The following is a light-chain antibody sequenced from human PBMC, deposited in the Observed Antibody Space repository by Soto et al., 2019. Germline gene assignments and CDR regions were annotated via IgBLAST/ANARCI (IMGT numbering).Light chain of an antibody. CDR1: SSNIGKNA. CDR2: YDD. J-gene: IGLJ2*01. V-gene: IGLV1-36*01. Sequence: QSVLTQPSSVSEAPSQRVTISCSGSSSNIGKNAVTWYQQVPGKAPKLIIYYDDLLPSGVSDRFSGSKSGSSASLAISGLQSEDEADYYCAAWDDSLNGPVFGGGTKVTVL. CDR3: AAWDDSLNGPV.